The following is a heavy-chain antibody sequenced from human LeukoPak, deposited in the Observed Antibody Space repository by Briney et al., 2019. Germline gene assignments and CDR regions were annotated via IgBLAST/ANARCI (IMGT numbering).Heavy chain of an antibody. CDR3: ARIGKWELDY. V-gene: IGHV3-74*01. CDR2: INTDGSST. Sequence: GGSLRLSCAASGFTFSSYWMHWVRQAPGKGLVWISRINTDGSSTSYADSVKGRFTVSRDNAKNTLYLQMNSLRAEDTAVYYCARIGKWELDYWGQGTLVTVSS. J-gene: IGHJ4*02. D-gene: IGHD1-26*01. CDR1: GFTFSSYW.